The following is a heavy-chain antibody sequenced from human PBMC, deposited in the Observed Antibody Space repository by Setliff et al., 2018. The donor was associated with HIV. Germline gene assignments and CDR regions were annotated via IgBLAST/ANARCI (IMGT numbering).Heavy chain of an antibody. CDR2: IQYDGSNK. V-gene: IGHV3-30*02. Sequence: GGSLRLSCAASGFTFSSFGMHWVRQAPGKGLEWVSFIQYDGSNKYYADSVKGRFTISRDNSKNTLYLQMNSLRAEDTAVYYCAKLPPYYYDSSGYQGFDYWGQGTLVTVSS. CDR3: AKLPPYYYDSSGYQGFDY. D-gene: IGHD3-22*01. J-gene: IGHJ4*02. CDR1: GFTFSSFG.